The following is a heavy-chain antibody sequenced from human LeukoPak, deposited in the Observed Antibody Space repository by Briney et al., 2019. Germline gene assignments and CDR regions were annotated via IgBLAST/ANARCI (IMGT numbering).Heavy chain of an antibody. CDR2: IYHSGST. J-gene: IGHJ6*02. V-gene: IGHV4-38-2*02. D-gene: IGHD5-18*01. CDR1: GYSISSGYY. Sequence: SETLSLTCTVSGYSISSGYYWGWIRQPPGKGLEWIGSIYHSGSTYYNPSLKSRVTISVDTSKNQFSLKLSSVTAADTAVYYCARQDTADPTYYYYGMDVWGQGTTVTVSS. CDR3: ARQDTADPTYYYYGMDV.